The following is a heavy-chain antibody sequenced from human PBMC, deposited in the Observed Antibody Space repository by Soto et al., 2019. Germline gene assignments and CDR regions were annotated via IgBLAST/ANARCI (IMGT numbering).Heavy chain of an antibody. J-gene: IGHJ5*02. V-gene: IGHV3-15*01. D-gene: IGHD5-12*01. CDR1: GFAFSNAW. Sequence: GGSLRLSCAASGFAFSNAWMSWVRQAPGKGLEWVGRIKSKTDGGTTDYAAPVKGRFTISRDDSKNTLYLQMNSLKTEDTAVYYCTTGVVATIEVWFDPWGPGTLVTVSS. CDR3: TTGVVATIEVWFDP. CDR2: IKSKTDGGTT.